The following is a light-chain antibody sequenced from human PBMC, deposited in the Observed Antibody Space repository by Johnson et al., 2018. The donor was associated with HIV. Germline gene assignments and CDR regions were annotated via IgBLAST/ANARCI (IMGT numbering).Light chain of an antibody. CDR2: DNY. V-gene: IGLV1-51*01. Sequence: QSVLTQPPSVSAAPGQKVTVSCSGSTSNIGNNDVSWYRHLPGTAPKLLIYDNYKRPSGIPDRFSGSKSGTSATLDITGLQPGDEADYYCGTWDSSLSVYVFATGTKVTVL. CDR1: TSNIGNND. CDR3: GTWDSSLSVYV. J-gene: IGLJ1*01.